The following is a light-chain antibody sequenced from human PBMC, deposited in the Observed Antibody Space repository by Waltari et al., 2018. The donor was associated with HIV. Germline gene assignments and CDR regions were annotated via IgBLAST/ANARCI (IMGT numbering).Light chain of an antibody. CDR1: TSSIGSNS. CDR2: RNN. CDR3: AAWDNALGGHVV. V-gene: IGLV1-47*02. J-gene: IGLJ2*01. Sequence: QSVLTQPPSMSGTPGQRVIISCSGTTSSIGSNSVYWSQQLPGAAPTLRIYRNNQQPSGVPDRFSGSRSGTSASLAISGLRPEDEAMYFCAAWDNALGGHVVFGGGTNLTVL.